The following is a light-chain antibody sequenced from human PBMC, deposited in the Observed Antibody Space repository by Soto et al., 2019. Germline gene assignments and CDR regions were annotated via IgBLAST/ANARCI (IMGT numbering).Light chain of an antibody. CDR3: TSYAGTYSFFYV. V-gene: IGLV2-8*01. J-gene: IGLJ1*01. CDR1: SSEVGAYNY. CDR2: EVS. Sequence: QSVLTQPPSASGSPGQSVTISCTGTSSEVGAYNYVSWYQQLPGKAPKLIIYEVSKRPSGVPDRFSGSKSGNTASLTVSVLQAEDEADYYCTSYAGTYSFFYVFGTGTKVTVL.